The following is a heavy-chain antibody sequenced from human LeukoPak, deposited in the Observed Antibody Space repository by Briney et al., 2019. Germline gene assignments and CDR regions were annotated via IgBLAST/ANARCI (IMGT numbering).Heavy chain of an antibody. CDR3: AKDQLNRFCSGGSCSITHDS. D-gene: IGHD2-15*01. CDR1: GFTFSTYV. J-gene: IGHJ4*02. V-gene: IGHV3-30*04. Sequence: GRALRLSCAASGFTFSTYVMHWVRQAPGKGLEWVAVISYDGSSKYYADSVKGRFTTSRDNSKNTLYLQMNSLRAEDTAIYYCAKDQLNRFCSGGSCSITHDSWGQGTLVTVSS. CDR2: ISYDGSSK.